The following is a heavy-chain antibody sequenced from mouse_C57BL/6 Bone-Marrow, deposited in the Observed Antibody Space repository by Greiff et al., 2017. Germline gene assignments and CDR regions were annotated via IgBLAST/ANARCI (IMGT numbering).Heavy chain of an antibody. D-gene: IGHD1-1*01. CDR3: ARRGVVATPYWYFDV. Sequence: DVILVESGGDLVKPGGSLKLSCAASGFTFSSYGMSWVRQTPDKRLEWVATISSGGSYTYYPDSVKGRFTISRDNAKNTLYLQMSSLKSEDTAMYYCARRGVVATPYWYFDVWGTGTTVTVSS. CDR1: GFTFSSYG. J-gene: IGHJ1*03. CDR2: ISSGGSYT. V-gene: IGHV5-6*02.